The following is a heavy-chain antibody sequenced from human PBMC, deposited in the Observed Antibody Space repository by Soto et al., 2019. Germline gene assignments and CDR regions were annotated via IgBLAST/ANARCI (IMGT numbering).Heavy chain of an antibody. CDR1: GFTFSSYA. J-gene: IGHJ4*02. Sequence: GGSLRLSCAASGFTFSSYAMSWVRQAPGKGLEWVSTFSGSTGNTHYAESVKGRFTITRDSSRNTLDLQMNSLRAEDTAIYYCAKYSDPYGDYYFDYWGQGTLVTVSS. D-gene: IGHD4-17*01. CDR3: AKYSDPYGDYYFDY. V-gene: IGHV3-23*01. CDR2: FSGSTGNT.